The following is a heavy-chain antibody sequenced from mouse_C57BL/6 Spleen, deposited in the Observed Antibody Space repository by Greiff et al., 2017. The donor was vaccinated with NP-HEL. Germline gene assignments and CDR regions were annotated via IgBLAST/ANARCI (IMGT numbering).Heavy chain of an antibody. CDR1: GYAFSSSW. CDR3: ARETAQATFDY. J-gene: IGHJ2*01. D-gene: IGHD3-2*02. CDR2: IYPGDGDT. V-gene: IGHV1-82*01. Sequence: QVQLKESGPELVKPGASVKISCKASGYAFSSSWMNWVKQRPGKGLEWIGRIYPGDGDTNYNGKFKGKATLTADKSSSTAYMQLSSLTSEDSAVYFCARETAQATFDYWGQSTTLTVSS.